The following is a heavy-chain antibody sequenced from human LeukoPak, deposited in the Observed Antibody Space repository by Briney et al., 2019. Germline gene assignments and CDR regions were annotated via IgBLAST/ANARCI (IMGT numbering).Heavy chain of an antibody. CDR3: IRGGIQVSGIDAFDI. Sequence: GGSLRLSCAASGFTFSSYDMHWVRQAPGRGLEWVSAIGLAGDTYYPDSVKGRFTFSRENAKNSMHLQMNSLKDGDTAVYYCIRGGIQVSGIDAFDIWGQGTVVTVSS. J-gene: IGHJ3*02. D-gene: IGHD5/OR15-5a*01. CDR1: GFTFSSYD. CDR2: IGLAGDT. V-gene: IGHV3-13*01.